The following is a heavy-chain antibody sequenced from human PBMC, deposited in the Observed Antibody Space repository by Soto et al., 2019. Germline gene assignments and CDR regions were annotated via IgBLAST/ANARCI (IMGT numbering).Heavy chain of an antibody. CDR2: IHYRGSS. D-gene: IGHD3-3*02. Sequence: QVQLQQWGAGLLKPSETLSLTCAVYGGSFTGYYWTWIRQTPGKGLEWIGEIHYRGSSYYNPSLERRISMAVDTSTNQFSLKLRSVTAADTAVYFCVRGQPHRITIFEVVIRSYDYGMDVWGQGTTVTVSS. V-gene: IGHV4-34*01. CDR1: GGSFTGYY. CDR3: VRGQPHRITIFEVVIRSYDYGMDV. J-gene: IGHJ6*02.